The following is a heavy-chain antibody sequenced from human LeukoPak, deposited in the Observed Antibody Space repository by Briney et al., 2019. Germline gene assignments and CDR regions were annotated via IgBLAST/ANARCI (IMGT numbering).Heavy chain of an antibody. V-gene: IGHV3-30-3*01. CDR2: ISYDGSNK. CDR1: GFTFSSYA. J-gene: IGHJ3*02. D-gene: IGHD6-19*01. Sequence: PGGSLRLSCAASGFTFSSYAMHWVRQAPGKGLEWVAVISYDGSNKYYADSVKGRFTISRDNSKNTLYLQMNSLRAEDTAVYYCARGSWLARTYHAFDIWGQGTMVTVSS. CDR3: ARGSWLARTYHAFDI.